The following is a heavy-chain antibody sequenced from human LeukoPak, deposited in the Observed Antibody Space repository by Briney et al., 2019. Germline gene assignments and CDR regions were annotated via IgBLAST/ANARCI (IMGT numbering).Heavy chain of an antibody. CDR1: GGSISSSSYY. CDR2: IYYSGST. D-gene: IGHD5-18*01. V-gene: IGHV4-39*01. Sequence: SETLSLTCTVSGGSISSSSYYWGWIRQPPGKGLEWIGSIYYSGSTYYNPSLKSRVTISVDTSKNQFSLKLSSVTAADTAVYYCARRGHSAAIDYWGQGTLVTVSS. CDR3: ARRGHSAAIDY. J-gene: IGHJ4*02.